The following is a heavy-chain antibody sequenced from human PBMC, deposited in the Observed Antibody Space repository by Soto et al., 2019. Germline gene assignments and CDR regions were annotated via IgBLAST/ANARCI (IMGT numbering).Heavy chain of an antibody. CDR2: ISKDGLDR. CDR1: GFTFSDFG. J-gene: IGHJ4*02. Sequence: GGSLRLSCVVSGFTFSDFGMHWVRQSPGEGLAWVASISKDGLDRYYSESVKGRFTISRDDSKNTVFLQMNSLKVEDTAAYFCASPREGDYWGQGTLVTVSS. V-gene: IGHV3-30*19. CDR3: ASPREGDY.